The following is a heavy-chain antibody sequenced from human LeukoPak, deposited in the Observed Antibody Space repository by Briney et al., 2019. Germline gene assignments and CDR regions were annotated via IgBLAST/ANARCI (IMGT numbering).Heavy chain of an antibody. CDR3: AKVRDLTVTIDY. V-gene: IGHV3-23*01. CDR2: ISGSRGST. J-gene: IGHJ4*02. CDR1: GFTFSSYA. Sequence: GGSLRLSCAAPGFTFSSYAMSWVRQAPGKGLEWVSAISGSRGSTYYADSVKGRFTIPRDNSKNTLYLQMNSPRAEDTAVYYCAKVRDLTVTIDYWGQGTLVTVSS. D-gene: IGHD4-17*01.